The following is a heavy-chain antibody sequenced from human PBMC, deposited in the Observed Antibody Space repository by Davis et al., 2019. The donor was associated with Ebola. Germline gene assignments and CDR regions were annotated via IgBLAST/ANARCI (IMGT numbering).Heavy chain of an antibody. CDR1: GFTFSSYW. J-gene: IGHJ6*02. V-gene: IGHV3-21*01. CDR3: ARDNSWTTAGTEYYYYGMDV. CDR2: ISSSSSYI. D-gene: IGHD6-13*01. Sequence: GGSLRLSCVVSGFTFSSYWMHWVRQAPGKGLEWVSSISSSSSYIYYADSVKGRFTISRDNAKNSLYLQMNSLRAEDTAVYYCARDNSWTTAGTEYYYYGMDVWGQGTTVTVSS.